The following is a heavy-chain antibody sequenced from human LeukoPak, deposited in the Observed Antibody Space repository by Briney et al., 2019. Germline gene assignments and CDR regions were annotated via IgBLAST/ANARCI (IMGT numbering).Heavy chain of an antibody. J-gene: IGHJ3*01. D-gene: IGHD3-16*01. CDR1: GFAFSSHE. Sequence: PVGSLRLSCAASGFAFSSHEMNWVRQAPGKGLEWVSYISDVGTTIYYADSVKGRFTISRDNAKNSLYLQMNSLRAEDTAVYYCAREYMITWGQGTMVTVSS. V-gene: IGHV3-48*03. CDR3: AREYMIT. CDR2: ISDVGTTI.